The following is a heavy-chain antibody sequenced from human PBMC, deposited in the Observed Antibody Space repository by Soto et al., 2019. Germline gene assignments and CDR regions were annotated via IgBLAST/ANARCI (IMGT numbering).Heavy chain of an antibody. V-gene: IGHV3-23*01. J-gene: IGHJ4*02. D-gene: IGHD5-18*01. CDR2: TGARGGGP. CDR1: GFTFNNYA. CDR3: AKTRGSSLGGPFDY. Sequence: EVQLLESGGGLVQPGGSLRLSCAASGFTFNNYAMAWVRQAPGKGLEWVSGTGARGGGPHYAGSVQGRFAISKDNSNNTLYLQMNSLRAEDAAVYYCAKTRGSSLGGPFDYWGQGTLVTVSS.